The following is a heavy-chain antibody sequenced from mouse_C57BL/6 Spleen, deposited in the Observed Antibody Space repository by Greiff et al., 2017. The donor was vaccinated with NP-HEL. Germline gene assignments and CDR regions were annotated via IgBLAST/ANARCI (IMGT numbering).Heavy chain of an antibody. J-gene: IGHJ1*03. D-gene: IGHD1-1*01. CDR2: IWSGGST. CDR3: ARNWGSGGTRYFDV. V-gene: IGHV2-2*01. Sequence: VQLVESGPGLVQPSQSLSITCTVSGFSLTSYGVHWVRQSPGKGLEWLGVIWSGGSTDYNAAFISRLSISKDNSKSQVFFKMNSLQADDTAIYYCARNWGSGGTRYFDVWGTGTTVTVSS. CDR1: GFSLTSYG.